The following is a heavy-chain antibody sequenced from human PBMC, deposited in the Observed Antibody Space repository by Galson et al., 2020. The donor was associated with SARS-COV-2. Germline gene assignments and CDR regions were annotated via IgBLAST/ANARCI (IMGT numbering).Heavy chain of an antibody. D-gene: IGHD3-10*01. CDR1: SYTFANYG. V-gene: IGHV1-18*04. J-gene: IGHJ4*02. CDR3: ATLRGSTYDY. Sequence: ASVKVSCKASSYTFANYGIGWVRQAPGQGLEWMGWISANNGDTNSAQKLRDRLLMTTDTSTSTAYMELRSLRSADTAVYYCATLRGSTYDYWGQGTLVTVSS. CDR2: ISANNGDT.